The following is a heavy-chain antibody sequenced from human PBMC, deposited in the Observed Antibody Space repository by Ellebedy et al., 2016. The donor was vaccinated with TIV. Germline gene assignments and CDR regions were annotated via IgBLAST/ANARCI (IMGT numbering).Heavy chain of an antibody. Sequence: SETLSLXXTVSGGSIRSGGYYWSWIRQHPGKGLEWIGYIYYSGSTNYNPSLKSRVTISVDTSKNQFSLKLSSVTAADTAVYYCARGGDYVWGSYRYTGVDGMDVWGQGTTVTVSS. CDR3: ARGGDYVWGSYRYTGVDGMDV. CDR2: IYYSGST. D-gene: IGHD3-16*02. V-gene: IGHV4-61*08. J-gene: IGHJ6*02. CDR1: GGSIRSGGYY.